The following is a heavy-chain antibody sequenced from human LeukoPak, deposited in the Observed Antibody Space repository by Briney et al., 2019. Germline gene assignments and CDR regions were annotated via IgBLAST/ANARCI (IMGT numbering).Heavy chain of an antibody. CDR3: VTGSGSN. D-gene: IGHD1-26*01. Sequence: GGSLRLSCAASGFSSNTYGMSWVRQAPGKGLEWVAYMKQGGSETYYVDSVKGRFTISRDDAKNSLDLQMNSLRAEDTALYYCVTGSGSNWGQGTLVTVSS. CDR1: GFSSNTYG. J-gene: IGHJ4*02. V-gene: IGHV3-7*01. CDR2: MKQGGSET.